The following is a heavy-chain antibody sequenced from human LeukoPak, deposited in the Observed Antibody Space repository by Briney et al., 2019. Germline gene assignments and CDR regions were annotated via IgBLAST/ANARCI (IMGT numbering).Heavy chain of an antibody. J-gene: IGHJ4*02. CDR3: AKGDSSGYYYRPGYYFDY. CDR2: ISGSGGST. D-gene: IGHD3-22*01. V-gene: IGHV3-23*01. Sequence: GGSLRLSCAASGFTFSSYAMSWVRQAPGKGREWVSAISGSGGSTYYADSVKGRFTISRDNSKNTLYLQMNSLRAEDTAVYYCAKGDSSGYYYRPGYYFDYWGQGTLVTVSS. CDR1: GFTFSSYA.